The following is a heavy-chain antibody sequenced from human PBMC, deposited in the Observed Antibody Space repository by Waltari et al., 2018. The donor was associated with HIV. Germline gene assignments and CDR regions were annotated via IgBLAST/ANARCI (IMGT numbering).Heavy chain of an antibody. CDR2: INPNSGGT. CDR3: ARGPPYYYGLGSPGGGWFDP. D-gene: IGHD3-10*01. V-gene: IGHV1-2*02. CDR1: GYTFTGSY. J-gene: IGHJ5*02. Sequence: QVQLVQSGAEVKKPGASVKVSCKASGYTFTGSYMQLARQAPGQGLEWMGWINPNSGGTNYVQKFQGRVTMTRDTSISTAYMELSRLRSDDTAVYYCARGPPYYYGLGSPGGGWFDPWGQGTLVTVSS.